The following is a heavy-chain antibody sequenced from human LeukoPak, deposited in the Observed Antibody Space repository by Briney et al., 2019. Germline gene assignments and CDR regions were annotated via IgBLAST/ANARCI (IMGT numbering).Heavy chain of an antibody. V-gene: IGHV1-2*02. CDR3: ARHPYSGSYHFDY. CDR2: INPNSGGT. D-gene: IGHD1-26*01. CDR1: GYIFTGYY. J-gene: IGHJ4*02. Sequence: ASVKVSCKASGYIFTGYYMHCVRQAPGQGREWMGWINPNSGGTNSAQKFQGRVTMTRDTSISTAYMELSRLTSDDTAVYYCARHPYSGSYHFDYWGQGTLVTVSS.